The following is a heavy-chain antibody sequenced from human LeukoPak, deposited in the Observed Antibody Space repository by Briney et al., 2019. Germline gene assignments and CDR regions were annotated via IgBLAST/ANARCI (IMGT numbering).Heavy chain of an antibody. CDR1: EFTFSSYE. CDR3: AKDRVGATLYFDY. V-gene: IGHV3-48*03. Sequence: GGSLRLSCAASEFTFSSYEMNWVRQAPGKGLEWVSYISSSGSTILYADSVKGRFTISRDNSKNTLYLQMNSLRAEDTAVYYCAKDRVGATLYFDYWGQGALVTVSS. CDR2: ISSSGSTI. D-gene: IGHD1-26*01. J-gene: IGHJ4*02.